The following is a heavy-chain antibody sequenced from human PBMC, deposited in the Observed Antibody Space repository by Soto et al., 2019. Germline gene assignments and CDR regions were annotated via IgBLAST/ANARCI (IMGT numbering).Heavy chain of an antibody. CDR2: IYYSGST. D-gene: IGHD3-10*01. CDR1: GRSISSYY. CDR3: ARVWGGAFDI. V-gene: IGHV4-59*01. J-gene: IGHJ3*02. Sequence: SETLSLTCTVSGRSISSYYWSWIRQPPGKGLEWIGYIYYSGSTNYNPSLKSRVTISVDTSKNQFSLKLSSVNAADTAVYYCARVWGGAFDIWGQGTMVS.